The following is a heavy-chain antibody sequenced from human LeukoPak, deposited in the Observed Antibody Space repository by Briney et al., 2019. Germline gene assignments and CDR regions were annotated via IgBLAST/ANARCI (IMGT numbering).Heavy chain of an antibody. Sequence: GGSLRLSCAASGFTFSSYSMNWVRQAPGKGLDWVSSISSSSGYIYYADSVKGRFTISRDNAKNSLYLQMNSLRAEDTAVYYCARPSDSSGYYYPYWGQGTLVTVSS. CDR3: ARPSDSSGYYYPY. V-gene: IGHV3-21*01. CDR2: ISSSSGYI. CDR1: GFTFSSYS. J-gene: IGHJ4*02. D-gene: IGHD3-22*01.